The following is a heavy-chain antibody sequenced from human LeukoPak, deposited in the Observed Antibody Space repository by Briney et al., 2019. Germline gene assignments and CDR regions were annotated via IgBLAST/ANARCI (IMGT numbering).Heavy chain of an antibody. V-gene: IGHV4-59*08. Sequence: SETLSLTCTVSGGXISSYYWSWIRQPPGKGLEWIGHIYYSGSTNYNPSLKSRVTISVDTSKNQFSLKLSSVTAADTAVYYCARLPYYDILTGYYNGMDVWGQGTTVTVSS. D-gene: IGHD3-9*01. CDR1: GGXISSYY. J-gene: IGHJ6*02. CDR3: ARLPYYDILTGYYNGMDV. CDR2: IYYSGST.